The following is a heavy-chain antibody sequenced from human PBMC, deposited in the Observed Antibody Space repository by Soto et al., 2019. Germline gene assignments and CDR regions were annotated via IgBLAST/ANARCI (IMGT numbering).Heavy chain of an antibody. Sequence: QVQLVQSGAEVKKPGSSVKVSCEASGGTFSSYAISWVRQAPGQGLEWMGGIIPIFGTANYAQKFQGRVTITADESTSTAYMELSSLRSEDTAVYYCARVGYCSSTSCYAGWFDPWGQGTLVTVSS. CDR3: ARVGYCSSTSCYAGWFDP. J-gene: IGHJ5*02. CDR2: IIPIFGTA. D-gene: IGHD2-2*01. CDR1: GGTFSSYA. V-gene: IGHV1-69*01.